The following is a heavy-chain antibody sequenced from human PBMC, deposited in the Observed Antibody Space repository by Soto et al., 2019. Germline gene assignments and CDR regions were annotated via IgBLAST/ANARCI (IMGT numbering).Heavy chain of an antibody. CDR1: GFTFDDYA. Sequence: EVQLVESGGGLVQPGRSLRLSCAASGFTFDDYAMHWVRQAPGKGLEWVSGISWNSGSIGYADSVKGRFTISIDNAKNSLYLQMNSLRAEDTALYYCAKDQEALPYYFDYWGQGTLVTVSS. V-gene: IGHV3-9*01. CDR3: AKDQEALPYYFDY. J-gene: IGHJ4*02. CDR2: ISWNSGSI.